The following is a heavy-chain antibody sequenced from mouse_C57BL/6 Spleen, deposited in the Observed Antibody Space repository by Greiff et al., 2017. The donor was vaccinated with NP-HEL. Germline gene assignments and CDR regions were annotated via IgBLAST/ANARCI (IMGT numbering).Heavy chain of an antibody. CDR2: IYPGSGST. V-gene: IGHV1-55*01. Sequence: QVQLQQPGAELVKPGASVKMSCKASGYTFTSYWITWVKQRPGQGLEWIGNIYPGSGSTNYNEKFKSKATLTVDTSSSTAYMQLSSLTSEDSAVYYSARTDGTVYYAMDYWGKGTSVTVSS. CDR1: GYTFTSYW. CDR3: ARTDGTVYYAMDY. D-gene: IGHD1-1*01. J-gene: IGHJ4*01.